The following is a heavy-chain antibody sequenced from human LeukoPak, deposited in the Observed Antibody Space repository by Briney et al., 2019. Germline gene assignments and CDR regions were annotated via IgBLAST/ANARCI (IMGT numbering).Heavy chain of an antibody. CDR2: INGDGTST. J-gene: IGHJ4*02. CDR1: GFTFSRTW. Sequence: PGGSLRLSCTVSGFTFSRTWMRWVRQAPGKGLVWVSHINGDGTSTNYADSVKGRFTISRDNAKNTLFLQMNSLRVEDTAVYYCARDGVPAAADYWGQGTLVTVSS. D-gene: IGHD2-2*01. CDR3: ARDGVPAAADY. V-gene: IGHV3-74*01.